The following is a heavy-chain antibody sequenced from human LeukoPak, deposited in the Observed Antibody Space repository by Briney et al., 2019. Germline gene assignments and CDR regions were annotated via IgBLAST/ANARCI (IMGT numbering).Heavy chain of an antibody. CDR2: ISAYNGNT. V-gene: IGHV1-18*01. CDR3: ARSPRYFDWLRGTSWFDP. J-gene: IGHJ5*02. D-gene: IGHD3-9*01. CDR1: GYTFTSYG. Sequence: ASVKVSCKASGYTFTSYGISWVRQAPGQGLEWMGWISAYNGNTNYAQKLQGRVTMTTDTSTSTAYMELRSLRSDDTAVYYCARSPRYFDWLRGTSWFDPWGQGTLVTVSS.